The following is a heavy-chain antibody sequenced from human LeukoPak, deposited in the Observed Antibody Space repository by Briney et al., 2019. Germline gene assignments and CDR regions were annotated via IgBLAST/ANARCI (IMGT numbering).Heavy chain of an antibody. V-gene: IGHV1-2*02. D-gene: IGHD1-26*01. J-gene: IGHJ4*02. CDR2: INPNSGDT. CDR1: GYTFTGYY. CDR3: AILLGATTNFDY. Sequence: ASVTVSCKASGYTFTGYYIHWVRQVPGQGLEWMAWINPNSGDTDCAQKFQGRVSMTRDTSISTAYMDLSRLTSDDTAVYYCAILLGATTNFDYWGQGTLVTVSS.